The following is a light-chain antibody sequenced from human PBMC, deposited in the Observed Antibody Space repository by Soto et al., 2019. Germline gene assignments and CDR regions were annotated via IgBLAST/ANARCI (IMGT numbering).Light chain of an antibody. CDR1: QNHSRN. CDR3: QHYDNWPHT. J-gene: IGKJ2*01. CDR2: GAS. V-gene: IGKV3-15*01. Sequence: EVVLTQSPATLSVSPGERASLSCRASQNHSRNLAWYQHQPGQAPRLLIYGASTRVTGIPARFSGSGSGTDFTLTISSLQSEDSAVYYCQHYDNWPHTFGQGTKLEIK.